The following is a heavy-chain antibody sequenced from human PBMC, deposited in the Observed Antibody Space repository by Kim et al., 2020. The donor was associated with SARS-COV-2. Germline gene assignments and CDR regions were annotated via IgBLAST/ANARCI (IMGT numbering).Heavy chain of an antibody. CDR2: ISGSGDST. D-gene: IGHD5-18*01. V-gene: IGHV3-23*01. J-gene: IGHJ4*02. CDR3: AKHGYISGRTAIDY. CDR1: RFTFYNYA. Sequence: GGSLRLSCAASRFTFYNYAMSWVRQAPGKGLEWVSIISGSGDSTYYADSVKGRFTISRDNSKNTVYLQMNRLRAEDTALYYCAKHGYISGRTAIDYCGQGNLVIVSS.